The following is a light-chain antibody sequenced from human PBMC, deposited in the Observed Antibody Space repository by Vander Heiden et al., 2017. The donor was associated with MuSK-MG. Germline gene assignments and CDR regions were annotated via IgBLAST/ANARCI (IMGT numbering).Light chain of an antibody. V-gene: IGLV3-21*04. J-gene: IGLJ3*02. CDR1: NIGSKS. CDR2: YDS. Sequence: SYLLTQPPSVSVAPGTTARITCGGNNIGSKSVHWYQQKPGQAPVLVIYYDSDRPSGIPERFSGSNSGNTATLTISRVEAGDEADYYCQVWDSSSDHPVFGGGTKLTVL. CDR3: QVWDSSSDHPV.